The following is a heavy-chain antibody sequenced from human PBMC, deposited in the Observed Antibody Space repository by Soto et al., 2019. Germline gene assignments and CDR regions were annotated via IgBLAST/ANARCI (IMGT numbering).Heavy chain of an antibody. Sequence: QVQLVESGGGLGKPGGSLRLSCAASGFTFSDYYMSWIRQAPGKGLEWVSYIRSSGSTIYYADSVKGRFTLSRDNAKNSLYLQMNSLRAEDTAVYYCARDQYYYGSGSYPYYYYGMDVWGQGTTVTVSS. J-gene: IGHJ6*02. CDR2: IRSSGSTI. CDR3: ARDQYYYGSGSYPYYYYGMDV. D-gene: IGHD3-10*01. V-gene: IGHV3-11*01. CDR1: GFTFSDYY.